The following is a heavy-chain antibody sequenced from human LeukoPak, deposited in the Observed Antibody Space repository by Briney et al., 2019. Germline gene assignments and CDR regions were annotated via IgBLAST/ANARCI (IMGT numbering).Heavy chain of an antibody. Sequence: XXSLTXXVXGGSXSSYYWSWIRQPPGKGLECIGYIYYSGSSNYNPSLKSRVTISVDTSKNQFSLRLSSVTAADTAVYYCARFDSSDYFDAFDIWGQGTMVTVSS. CDR2: IYYSGSS. V-gene: IGHV4-59*08. D-gene: IGHD3-22*01. J-gene: IGHJ3*02. CDR1: GGSXSSYY. CDR3: ARFDSSDYFDAFDI.